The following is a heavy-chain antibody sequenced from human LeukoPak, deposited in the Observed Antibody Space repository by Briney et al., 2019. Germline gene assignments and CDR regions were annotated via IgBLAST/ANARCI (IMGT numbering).Heavy chain of an antibody. J-gene: IGHJ3*02. CDR1: GFTFSSYA. CDR3: ARVFGVATISGGAFDI. CDR2: ISSNGGST. Sequence: GGSLRLSCAASGFTFSSYAMHWVRQAPGKGLEYVSAISSNGGSTCYANSVKGRFTISRDNSKNTLYLQMGSLRAEDMAVYYCARVFGVATISGGAFDIWGQGTMVTVSS. D-gene: IGHD5-12*01. V-gene: IGHV3-64*01.